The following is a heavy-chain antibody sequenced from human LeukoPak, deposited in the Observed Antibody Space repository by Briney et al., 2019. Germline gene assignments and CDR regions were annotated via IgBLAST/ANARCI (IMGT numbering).Heavy chain of an antibody. D-gene: IGHD2-15*01. Sequence: GGSLRLSCAASGFSVNTNYMTWVRQAPGKGLEWVSVLYSGGGAYYADSVKDRFTISRDYSQNTLLLQMNSLRAEDTALYYCARGKTSADIIEDAFDIWGQGTVVAVSS. J-gene: IGHJ3*02. CDR2: LYSGGGA. CDR1: GFSVNTNY. CDR3: ARGKTSADIIEDAFDI. V-gene: IGHV3-66*01.